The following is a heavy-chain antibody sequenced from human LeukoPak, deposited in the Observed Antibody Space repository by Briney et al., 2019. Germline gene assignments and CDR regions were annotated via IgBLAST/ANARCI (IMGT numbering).Heavy chain of an antibody. CDR1: GGTFSSYA. J-gene: IGHJ4*02. CDR2: IIPIFGTA. V-gene: IGHV1-69*01. D-gene: IGHD6-19*01. Sequence: GSSVKVSCKASGGTFSSYAISWVRQAPGQGLEWMGGIIPIFGTANYAQKFQGRVTITADESTSTAYMELSSLRSEDTAVYYCARELPYGSGWQGRGYYFDYRGQGTLVTVSS. CDR3: ARELPYGSGWQGRGYYFDY.